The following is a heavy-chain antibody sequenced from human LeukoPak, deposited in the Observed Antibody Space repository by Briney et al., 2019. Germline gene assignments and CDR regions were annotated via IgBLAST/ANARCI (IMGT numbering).Heavy chain of an antibody. Sequence: PGGSLRLSCAAAGFTFSSYWKSWVRQAPGKGLEWVANIKQDGSEKYYVDSVKGRFTISRDNAKNSLYLQMNSLRAEDTAVYYCARDPIAVAGGSYDYWGQGTLVTVSS. CDR2: IKQDGSEK. V-gene: IGHV3-7*01. CDR1: GFTFSSYW. J-gene: IGHJ4*02. CDR3: ARDPIAVAGGSYDY. D-gene: IGHD6-19*01.